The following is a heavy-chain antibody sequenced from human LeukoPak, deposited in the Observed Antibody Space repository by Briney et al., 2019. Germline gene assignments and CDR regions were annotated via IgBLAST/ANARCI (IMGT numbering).Heavy chain of an antibody. J-gene: IGHJ4*02. CDR2: INPNSGGT. Sequence: ASVKVSCKASGHTFTGYYMHWVRQAPGQRLEWMGWINPNSGGTNYAQKFQGRVTMTRDTSISTAYMELSRLRSDDTAVYYCARDLGRVVVAPRVFGYWGQGTLVTVSS. CDR3: ARDLGRVVVAPRVFGY. CDR1: GHTFTGYY. V-gene: IGHV1-2*02. D-gene: IGHD2-15*01.